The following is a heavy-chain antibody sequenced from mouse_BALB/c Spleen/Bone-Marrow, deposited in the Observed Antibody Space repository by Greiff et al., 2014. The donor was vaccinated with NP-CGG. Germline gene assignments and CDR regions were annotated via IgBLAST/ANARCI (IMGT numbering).Heavy chain of an antibody. CDR3: TIYRFDEDAMDY. CDR2: IYPGNSDI. V-gene: IGHV1-5*01. D-gene: IGHD2-14*01. J-gene: IGHJ4*01. Sequence: VQLQQSGTVLARPGASVKMSCKASGYSFTSYWMHWVKQRPGQGLEWIGAIYPGNSDISYNQKFKGKAKLTAVTSASTAYMELSSLTNEDSAVYYCTIYRFDEDAMDYWGQGTSVTVSP. CDR1: GYSFTSYW.